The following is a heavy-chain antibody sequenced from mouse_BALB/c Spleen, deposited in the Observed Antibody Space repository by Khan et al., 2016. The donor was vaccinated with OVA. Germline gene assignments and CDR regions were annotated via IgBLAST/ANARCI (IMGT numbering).Heavy chain of an antibody. J-gene: IGHJ3*01. Sequence: QIQLVQSGPELKKPGETVKISCKASGYTFTNYGMNWVKQAPGKGLKWMGWINTNTGEPTYAEEFKGRFAFSLETSASTAYLQINNLKNEDTATYFCEREMTTDFAYWGQGTLVTVAA. CDR1: GYTFTNYG. V-gene: IGHV9-3*02. D-gene: IGHD2-4*01. CDR2: INTNTGEP. CDR3: EREMTTDFAY.